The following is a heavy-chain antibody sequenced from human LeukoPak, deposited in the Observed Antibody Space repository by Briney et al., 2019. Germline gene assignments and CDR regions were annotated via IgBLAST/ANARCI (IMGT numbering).Heavy chain of an antibody. CDR1: GGSISSSSYY. J-gene: IGHJ4*02. CDR3: ARGYGGNGN. CDR2: IYYSGST. V-gene: IGHV4-39*07. D-gene: IGHD4-23*01. Sequence: SETLSLTCTVSGGSISSSSYYWGWIRQPPGKGLEWIGSIYYSGSTYYNPSLKSRVTISVDTSKNQFSLKLSSVAAADTAVYYCARGYGGNGNWGQGTLVTVSS.